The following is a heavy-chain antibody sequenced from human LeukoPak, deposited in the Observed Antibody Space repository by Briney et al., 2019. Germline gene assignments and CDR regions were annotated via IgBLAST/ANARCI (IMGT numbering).Heavy chain of an antibody. CDR2: IKEDGSER. CDR3: AKGRTVVISIWFDP. V-gene: IGHV3-7*03. J-gene: IGHJ5*02. D-gene: IGHD3-22*01. Sequence: GGSLRLSCAAAGFTFSDYWMSWVRQAPGKGLEWVANIKEDGSERNYVDSVKGRFTISRDNAKNSLYLQMNSLRAEDTAVYYCAKGRTVVISIWFDPWGQGTLVTVSS. CDR1: GFTFSDYW.